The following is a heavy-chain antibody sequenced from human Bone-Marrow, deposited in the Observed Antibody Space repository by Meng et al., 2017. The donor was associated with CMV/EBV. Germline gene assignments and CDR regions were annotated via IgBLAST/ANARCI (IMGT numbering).Heavy chain of an antibody. CDR2: INPSGGST. CDR1: GYTFTGHY. V-gene: IGHV1-46*01. J-gene: IGHJ4*02. D-gene: IGHD6-6*01. Sequence: ASVKVSCKASGYTFTGHYMHWVRQAPGQGLEWMGIINPSGGSTSYAQKFQGRVTMTRNTSISTAYMELSSLRSEDTAVYYCARSKRIAARWDWGQGTLVTVSS. CDR3: ARSKRIAARWD.